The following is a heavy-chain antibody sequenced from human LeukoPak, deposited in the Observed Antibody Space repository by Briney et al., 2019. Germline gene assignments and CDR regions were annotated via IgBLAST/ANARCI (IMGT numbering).Heavy chain of an antibody. J-gene: IGHJ4*02. Sequence: GASVKVSCKAAGYTFTDQWIHLVRQAPGQGLEWVGWINPNSGGTNYAQKFEGRIAMTTDTSINTAYMEMSRLTSDDTAVYYCARALSSWRLYHFDFWGQGTLVTVSS. V-gene: IGHV1-2*02. CDR3: ARALSSWRLYHFDF. CDR2: INPNSGGT. CDR1: GYTFTDQW. D-gene: IGHD6-13*01.